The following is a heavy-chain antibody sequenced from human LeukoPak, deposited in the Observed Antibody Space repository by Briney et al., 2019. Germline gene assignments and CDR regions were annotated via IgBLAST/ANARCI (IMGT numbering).Heavy chain of an antibody. CDR1: GGSISSGGYY. CDR2: IYHSGST. Sequence: SETLSLTCTVSGGSISSGGYYWSWIRQPPGKGLEWIGYIYHSGSTYHNPSLKSRVTISVDRSKNQFSLKLSSVTAADTAVYYCARVFRDYGDYSKDYWGQGTLVTVSS. D-gene: IGHD4-17*01. CDR3: ARVFRDYGDYSKDY. J-gene: IGHJ4*02. V-gene: IGHV4-30-2*01.